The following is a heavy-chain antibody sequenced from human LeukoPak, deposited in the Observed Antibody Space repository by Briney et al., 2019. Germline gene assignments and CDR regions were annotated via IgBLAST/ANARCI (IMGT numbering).Heavy chain of an antibody. Sequence: GESLKISCKGSGYSFTNYWITWVRQMPGKGLEWMGRIDPSDSYTNYSPSFQGHVTISADKSISTASLQWSSLKASDTAMYYCARLMSGSASFDYWGQGTLLTVSS. CDR1: GYSFTNYW. V-gene: IGHV5-10-1*01. CDR2: IDPSDSYT. D-gene: IGHD6-19*01. J-gene: IGHJ4*02. CDR3: ARLMSGSASFDY.